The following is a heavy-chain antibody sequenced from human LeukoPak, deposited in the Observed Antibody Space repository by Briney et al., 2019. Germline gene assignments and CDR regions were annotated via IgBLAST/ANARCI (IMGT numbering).Heavy chain of an antibody. J-gene: IGHJ5*02. CDR2: ISSSSSYI. D-gene: IGHD4-17*01. V-gene: IGHV3-21*01. CDR1: GFTFSSYS. Sequence: PGGSLRLSCAASGFTFSSYSMTWVRQAPGKGLEWVSSISSSSSYIYYADSVKGRFTISRDNAKNSLYLQMNSLRAEDTAVYYCARDWGRDYETWYNWFDPWGQGTLVTVSS. CDR3: ARDWGRDYETWYNWFDP.